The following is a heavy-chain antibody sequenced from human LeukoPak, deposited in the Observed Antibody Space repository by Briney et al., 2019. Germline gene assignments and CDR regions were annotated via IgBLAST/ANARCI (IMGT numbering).Heavy chain of an antibody. Sequence: GESLKISCKASGYSFTSYWIGWVRQMPGKGLEWMGIIDPSDSETRYTPSFQGQVTISVDKSLTTADLRWNSLKASDTAMYYCARQTAMGRSGDYRGQGTLVTVSS. J-gene: IGHJ4*02. CDR2: IDPSDSET. CDR1: GYSFTSYW. V-gene: IGHV5-51*01. D-gene: IGHD5-18*01. CDR3: ARQTAMGRSGDY.